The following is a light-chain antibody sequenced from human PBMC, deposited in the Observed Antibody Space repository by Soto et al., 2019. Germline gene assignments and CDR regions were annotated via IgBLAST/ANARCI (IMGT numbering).Light chain of an antibody. Sequence: QSVLTQPASVSGSPGQSITISSTGSSSDVGGYNYVSWYQQHPGKAPKLMIYDVSNRPSGVSNRFSGSKSGNTASLTITGLQAEDEADYYCRSYTSSSTLYVFGTGTKLTVL. CDR2: DVS. CDR3: RSYTSSSTLYV. J-gene: IGLJ1*01. CDR1: SSDVGGYNY. V-gene: IGLV2-14*01.